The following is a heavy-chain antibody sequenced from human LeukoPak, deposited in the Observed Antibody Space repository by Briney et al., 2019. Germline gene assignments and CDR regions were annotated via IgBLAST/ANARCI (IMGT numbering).Heavy chain of an antibody. V-gene: IGHV4-38-2*02. Sequence: PSETLSLTCTVSGYSISSGYYWAWIRQPPGKGLEWIGSIFHTGSTYHNPSLKSRVTISVDTSKNQFSLKLNSVTAADTAVYYCARDRRRDSSSWYEEVVGAFDIWGQGTMVTVSS. CDR1: GYSISSGYY. CDR3: ARDRRRDSSSWYEEVVGAFDI. CDR2: IFHTGST. J-gene: IGHJ3*02. D-gene: IGHD6-13*01.